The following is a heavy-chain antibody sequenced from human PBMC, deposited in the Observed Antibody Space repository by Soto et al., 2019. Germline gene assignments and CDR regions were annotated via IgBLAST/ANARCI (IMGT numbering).Heavy chain of an antibody. V-gene: IGHV5-51*01. J-gene: IGHJ4*02. Sequence: GESLKISCKGSGYSFTSYWIGWVRQMPGKGLEWMGIIYPGDSDTRYSPSFQGQVTISADKSMNTAYLQWSSLKASDTAMYYCARQAGGYGGYDTKDYWGQGTPVTVSS. CDR3: ARQAGGYGGYDTKDY. CDR2: IYPGDSDT. D-gene: IGHD5-12*01. CDR1: GYSFTSYW.